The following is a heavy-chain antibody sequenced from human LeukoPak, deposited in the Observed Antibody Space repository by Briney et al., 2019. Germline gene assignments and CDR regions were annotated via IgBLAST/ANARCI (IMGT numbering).Heavy chain of an antibody. CDR2: IWYDGSNK. D-gene: IGHD3-22*01. Sequence: PGGSLRLSCAASGFTFSSYGMHWVRQAPGKGLEWVAVIWYDGSNKYYADSVKGRFTISRDNSKNTLYLQMNSLRAEDTAVYYCARDYYDSSGYYDVHAFDIWGQGTMVTVSS. CDR3: ARDYYDSSGYYDVHAFDI. J-gene: IGHJ3*02. V-gene: IGHV3-33*01. CDR1: GFTFSSYG.